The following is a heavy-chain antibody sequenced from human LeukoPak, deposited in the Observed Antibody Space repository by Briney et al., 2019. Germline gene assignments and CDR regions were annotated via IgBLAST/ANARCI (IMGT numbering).Heavy chain of an antibody. CDR1: GFTFSSYA. D-gene: IGHD6-19*01. J-gene: IGHJ4*02. Sequence: GGSLRLSCAASGFTFSSYAMHWVRQAPGKGLEWVAVISYDGSNKYYADSVKGRFTISRDNSKNTLYLQMNSLRAEDTAVYYCARDGIAERAVAAPFDYWGQGTLVTVSS. V-gene: IGHV3-30-3*01. CDR3: ARDGIAERAVAAPFDY. CDR2: ISYDGSNK.